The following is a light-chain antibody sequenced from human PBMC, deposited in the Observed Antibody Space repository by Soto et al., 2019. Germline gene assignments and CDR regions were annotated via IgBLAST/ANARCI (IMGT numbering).Light chain of an antibody. Sequence: DVVMTQSPLSLPVTLGQSASLSCRSSQSLLHSDGNTYLTWFHQRPGQSPRRLIYKVSNRESGVPDRFSGSGSGTDFTLKISRVEAEDVGLYYCMQGTPWPTFCQGTRLEIK. CDR1: QSLLHSDGNTY. CDR3: MQGTPWPT. V-gene: IGKV2-30*02. CDR2: KVS. J-gene: IGKJ5*01.